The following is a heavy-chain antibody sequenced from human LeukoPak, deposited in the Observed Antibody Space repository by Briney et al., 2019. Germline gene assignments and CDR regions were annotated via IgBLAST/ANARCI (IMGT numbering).Heavy chain of an antibody. CDR3: ARGSTLDY. CDR2: IYPSGST. CDR1: GGSISSGDYS. J-gene: IGHJ4*02. D-gene: IGHD2-15*01. V-gene: IGHV4-30-2*01. Sequence: SQTLSLTCAVSGGSISSGDYSWSWIRQPPGKGLEWIGYIYPSGSTYYNPSLKSRVIISIDGSKNQFSLKLSSVTAADTAVYYCARGSTLDYWGRGTLVTVSS.